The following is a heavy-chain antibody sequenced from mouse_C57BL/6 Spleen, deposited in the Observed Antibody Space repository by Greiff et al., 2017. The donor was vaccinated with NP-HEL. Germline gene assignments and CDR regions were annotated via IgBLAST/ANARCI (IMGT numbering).Heavy chain of an antibody. CDR2: VYPYNGGT. Sequence: VQLQQSGPVLVKPGPSVKISCKASGFTFTDYYMHWVKQSHGKSLEWIGLVYPYNGGTSYNQKFKGKATLTVDTSSSTAYMELNSLTSEDSAVYYCAREATTVVALDAMDYWGQGTSVTVSS. D-gene: IGHD1-1*01. CDR3: AREATTVVALDAMDY. J-gene: IGHJ4*01. V-gene: IGHV1-36*01. CDR1: GFTFTDYY.